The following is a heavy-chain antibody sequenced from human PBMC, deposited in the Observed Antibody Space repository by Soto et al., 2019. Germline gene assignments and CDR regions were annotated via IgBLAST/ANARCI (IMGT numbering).Heavy chain of an antibody. D-gene: IGHD6-19*01. CDR1: GFKFDDYA. CDR3: VKDGALAGSYFHYGLDV. J-gene: IGHJ6*02. V-gene: IGHV3-9*01. Sequence: PGGSLRLSCATSGFKFDDYAMHWVRQAPGEGLEWVSGITWNGGRTSYADSVKGRFTISRDNGKKSLYLQMNSLRVEDTALYYCVKDGALAGSYFHYGLDVWGQGTTVTVSS. CDR2: ITWNGGRT.